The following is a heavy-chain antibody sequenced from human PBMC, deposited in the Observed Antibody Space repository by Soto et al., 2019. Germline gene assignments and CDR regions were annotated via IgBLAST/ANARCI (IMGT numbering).Heavy chain of an antibody. J-gene: IGHJ4*02. CDR3: ASGTEEGDVYAFDY. CDR1: GGSISSGGYY. CDR2: IYYSGST. V-gene: IGHV4-31*03. D-gene: IGHD2-8*02. Sequence: QVQLQESGPGLVKPSQTLSLTCTVSGGSISSGGYYWSWIRQHPGKGLEWIGYIYYSGSTYYNPSPQSRVPISLDTSKNQFSLQLSPVTAADTAVYYCASGTEEGDVYAFDYWGQGTLVTVCS.